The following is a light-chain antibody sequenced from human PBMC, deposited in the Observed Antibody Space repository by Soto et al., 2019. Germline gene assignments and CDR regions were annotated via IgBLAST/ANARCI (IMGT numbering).Light chain of an antibody. J-gene: IGKJ1*01. CDR3: QQSYSTPPT. Sequence: VTESLSGVAASLENKVTITSRASQSVRNWLAWYQQKPGRAPTLLMFTSSNLQSGVPSRFSGSGSGTDFILTIRSLQPEEVATYYRQQSYSTPPTFGQGTKVDIK. CDR2: TSS. V-gene: IGKV1-39*01. CDR1: QSVRNW.